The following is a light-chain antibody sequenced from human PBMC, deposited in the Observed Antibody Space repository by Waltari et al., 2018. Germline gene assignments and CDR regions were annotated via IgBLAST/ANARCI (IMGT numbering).Light chain of an antibody. CDR3: QQYGSSPRT. J-gene: IGKJ1*01. CDR2: GAS. V-gene: IGKV3-20*01. CDR1: QRVSSSY. Sequence: EIVLTPSPGTLSLSPGERATLSCRASQRVSSSYLAWYQQKPGQAPRLLSYGASSRATGIPDRFSGSGSGTDFTLTISRLEPEDFAVYYCQQYGSSPRTFGQGTKVEIK.